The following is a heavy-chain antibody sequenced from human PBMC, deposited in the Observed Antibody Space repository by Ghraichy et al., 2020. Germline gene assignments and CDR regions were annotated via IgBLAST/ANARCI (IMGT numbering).Heavy chain of an antibody. CDR2: ISAYNGNT. CDR1: GYTFTRYG. CDR3: ARSPFNTTASGYYGDY. Sequence: NISCKASGYTFTRYGISWVRQAPGQGLEWMAWISAYNGNTNSAQKFQGRVTMTTDTSTSTAYMELRSLRSDDTAVYYCARSPFNTTASGYYGDYWGQGTLVTVSS. D-gene: IGHD3-3*01. J-gene: IGHJ4*02. V-gene: IGHV1-18*04.